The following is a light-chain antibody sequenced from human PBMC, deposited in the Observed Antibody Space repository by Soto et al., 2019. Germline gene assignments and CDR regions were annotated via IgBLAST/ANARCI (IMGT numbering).Light chain of an antibody. J-gene: IGKJ1*01. V-gene: IGKV1-39*01. CDR3: QQNCSSPQT. CDR2: GAS. Sequence: EIQMTQSPSSLSASVGDRVTISCRASQSVSSDLAWYQQKPGKAPKLLIYGASNLQSGVPSRFSGSGSGTDFTLTISSLQPEDFAAYYCQQNCSSPQTFGQGTKVDIK. CDR1: QSVSSD.